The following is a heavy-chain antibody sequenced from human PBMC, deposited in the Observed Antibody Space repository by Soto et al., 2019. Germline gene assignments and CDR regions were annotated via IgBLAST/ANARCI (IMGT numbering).Heavy chain of an antibody. CDR3: ARDMLEASGGMDV. V-gene: IGHV3-33*01. CDR1: GFTFSSYG. Sequence: GGSLRLSCAASGFTFSSYGMRWVRQAPGKGLEWVAVIWYDGSNKYYADSVKGRFTISRDNSKNTLYLQMNSLRAEDTAVYYCARDMLEASGGMDVWGQGTTVTVSS. D-gene: IGHD3-10*02. CDR2: IWYDGSNK. J-gene: IGHJ6*02.